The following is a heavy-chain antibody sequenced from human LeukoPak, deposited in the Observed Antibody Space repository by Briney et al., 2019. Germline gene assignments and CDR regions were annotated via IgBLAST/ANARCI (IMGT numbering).Heavy chain of an antibody. J-gene: IGHJ5*02. V-gene: IGHV3-21*01. CDR3: AGDSTIIVQAWSAP. CDR1: GFTFSSYS. CDR2: ISSSSSYI. Sequence: GGSLRLSCAASGFTFSSYSMNWVRQAPGKGLEWVSSISSSSSYIYYADSVKGRFTISRDNAKNSLYVEVKSVRAEDGAVFYCAGDSTIIVQAWSAPWGQGTLATASS. D-gene: IGHD3-22*01.